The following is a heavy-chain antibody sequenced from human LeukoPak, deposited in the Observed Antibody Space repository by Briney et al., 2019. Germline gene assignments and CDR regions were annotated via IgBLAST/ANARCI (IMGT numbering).Heavy chain of an antibody. V-gene: IGHV4-59*01. CDR2: IYYSGNT. D-gene: IGHD2-21*01. J-gene: IGHJ4*02. CDR1: GFTFSNYA. Sequence: KPGGSLRLSCAASGFTFSNYAMSWIRQPPGKGLEWIGYIYYSGNTNYNPSLKSRVTISQDTSKNQFSLTLRSVTAADTAVYYCARNRYSSSPDFEDWGQGTLVTVSS. CDR3: ARNRYSSSPDFED.